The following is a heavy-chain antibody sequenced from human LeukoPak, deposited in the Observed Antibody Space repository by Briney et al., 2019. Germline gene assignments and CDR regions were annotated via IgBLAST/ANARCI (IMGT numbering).Heavy chain of an antibody. CDR3: VRAELRLDAFDI. J-gene: IGHJ3*02. D-gene: IGHD3-3*01. V-gene: IGHV3-7*01. CDR1: RFTLSSYW. CDR2: IKQDGSEE. Sequence: GGSLRLSCAGSRFTLSSYWMSWVRQAPGKGLEWVANIKQDGSEEYYVDSVKGRFTISRDNAKNSLYLQMNSLRAEDTAVYYCVRAELRLDAFDIWGQGTMVTVSS.